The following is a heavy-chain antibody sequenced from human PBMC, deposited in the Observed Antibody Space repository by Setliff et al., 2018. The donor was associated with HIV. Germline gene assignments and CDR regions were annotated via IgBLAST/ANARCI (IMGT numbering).Heavy chain of an antibody. V-gene: IGHV4-39*07. CDR3: ARTYSSNWYIDY. CDR2: FYYSGST. CDR1: GGSISSSNYY. Sequence: PSETLSLTCAVSGGSISSSNYYWVWIRQPPGKELEWIGSFYYSGSTYYNPSLKSRVTISVDTSKNWFSLKLASVTAADTAVYYCARTYSSNWYIDYWGQGTLVTVSS. D-gene: IGHD6-13*01. J-gene: IGHJ4*02.